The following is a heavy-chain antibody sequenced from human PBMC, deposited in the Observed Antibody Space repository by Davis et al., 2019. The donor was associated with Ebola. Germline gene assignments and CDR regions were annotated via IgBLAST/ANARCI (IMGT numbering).Heavy chain of an antibody. CDR2: MYYGGTT. CDR3: ARHTSYGGKTWFDP. J-gene: IGHJ5*02. D-gene: IGHD4-23*01. V-gene: IGHV4-59*08. CDR1: GGSIISYY. Sequence: MPGGSLRLSCTVPGGSIISYYWSWIRQSPGKGLEWIAYMYYGGTTSYNPSLKSRVTISLDTPKNQFSLKLTSVTAADTAVYYCARHTSYGGKTWFDPWGQGTLVTVSS.